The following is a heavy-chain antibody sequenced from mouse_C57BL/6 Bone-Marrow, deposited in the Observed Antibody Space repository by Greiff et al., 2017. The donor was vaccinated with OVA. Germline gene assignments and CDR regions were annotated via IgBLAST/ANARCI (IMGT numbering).Heavy chain of an antibody. J-gene: IGHJ2*01. CDR3: TTLGYSNYGFDY. V-gene: IGHV14-4*01. D-gene: IGHD2-5*01. CDR2: IDPENGDT. CDR1: GFNIKDDY. Sequence: EVQLQQSGAELVRPGASVKLSCTASGFNIKDDYMHWVKQRPEQGLEWIGWIDPENGDTEYASKFQGKATITADTSSNTAYLQLSSLTSEDTAVYYCTTLGYSNYGFDYWGQGTTLTVSS.